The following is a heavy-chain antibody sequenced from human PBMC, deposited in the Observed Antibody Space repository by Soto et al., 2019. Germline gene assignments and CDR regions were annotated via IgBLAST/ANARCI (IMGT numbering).Heavy chain of an antibody. J-gene: IGHJ4*01. CDR3: ARDLGAKVYY. Sequence: QLVQSGAEVKKPGASVKVSCKASGYTFTSHGISWVRQAPGQGLEWMGGVSGYNGNTNYAQKFQGRVTMTTDTSTTTAYMELRSLTSDDTAVYYCARDLGAKVYYWGQGTLVTVSS. CDR2: VSGYNGNT. V-gene: IGHV1-18*01. D-gene: IGHD3-16*01. CDR1: GYTFTSHG.